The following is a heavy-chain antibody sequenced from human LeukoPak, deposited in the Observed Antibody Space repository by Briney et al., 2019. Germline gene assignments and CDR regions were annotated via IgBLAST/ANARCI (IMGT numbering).Heavy chain of an antibody. V-gene: IGHV3-30*18. Sequence: GGSLRLSCAASGFTFSSYGMHWVRQAPGKGLEWVAVISYDGSNKYYADSVKGRFTISRDNSKNTLYLQMNSLRAEDTAVYYCAKGARYCSGGSCKVFYWGQGTLVTVSS. CDR3: AKGARYCSGGSCKVFY. D-gene: IGHD2-15*01. CDR2: ISYDGSNK. J-gene: IGHJ4*02. CDR1: GFTFSSYG.